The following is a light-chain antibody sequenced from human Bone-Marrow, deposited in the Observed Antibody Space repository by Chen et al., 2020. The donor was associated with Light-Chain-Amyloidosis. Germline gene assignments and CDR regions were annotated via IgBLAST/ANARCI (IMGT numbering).Light chain of an antibody. J-gene: IGLJ3*02. V-gene: IGLV3-21*02. CDR2: DDS. CDR3: QVWDRSSDRPV. Sequence: SHVLTQPSSVSVAPGQTATIACGGNNIGSTSVHWYQQTPGQAPLLDVYDDSDRPSGIPERLSGSNSGNTATLPISRVEAGDEADYYCQVWDRSSDRPVFGGGTKLTVL. CDR1: NIGSTS.